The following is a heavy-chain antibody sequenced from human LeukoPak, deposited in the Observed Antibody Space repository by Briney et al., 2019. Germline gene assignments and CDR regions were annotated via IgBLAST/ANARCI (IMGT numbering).Heavy chain of an antibody. CDR1: GFTFSSYG. CDR3: AKDVCGYSYGRDY. V-gene: IGHV3-30*18. Sequence: GGSLRLSCAASGFTFSSYGMHWVRQAPGKGLEWVAVISYDGSNKYYADSVKGRFTISRDNSKNTLYLQMNSLRAEDTAVYYCAKDVCGYSYGRDYWGQGTLVTVSS. CDR2: ISYDGSNK. D-gene: IGHD5-18*01. J-gene: IGHJ4*02.